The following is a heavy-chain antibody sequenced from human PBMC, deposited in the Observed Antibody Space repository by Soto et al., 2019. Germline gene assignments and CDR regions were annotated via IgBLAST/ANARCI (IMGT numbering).Heavy chain of an antibody. J-gene: IGHJ6*02. D-gene: IGHD2-15*01. CDR3: TTGSVEGV. CDR1: GLHISNAW. V-gene: IGHV3-15*07. Sequence: EVQLVESGGGHIQPGGSLRLSCAASGLHISNAWMTWVRQAPGKGLELVGRIKTKGEGGPTDYPAAVKGRFIVSRDDSQDTLHLQMNNLKIEDTAVYYCTTGSVEGVCGQGTAVLVSS. CDR2: IKTKGEGGPT.